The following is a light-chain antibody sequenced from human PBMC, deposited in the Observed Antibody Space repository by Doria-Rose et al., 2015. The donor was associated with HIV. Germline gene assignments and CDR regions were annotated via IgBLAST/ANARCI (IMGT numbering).Light chain of an antibody. J-gene: IGKJ1*01. CDR2: DGS. Sequence: TQSPGTLSLSPGERATLSCRASQSFSSTYLAWYQQNHGQAPSLLIYDGSTRATGIPDRFSASGSGTDFTLTINRLEPEDFALYYCHQYGTSWTFGQGTKVEI. CDR3: HQYGTSWT. CDR1: QSFSSTY. V-gene: IGKV3-20*01.